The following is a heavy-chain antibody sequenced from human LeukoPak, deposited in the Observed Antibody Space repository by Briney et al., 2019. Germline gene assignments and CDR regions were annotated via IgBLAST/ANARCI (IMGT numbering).Heavy chain of an antibody. D-gene: IGHD4-17*01. CDR2: ISAYNGNT. CDR1: GYTFTSYG. J-gene: IGHJ6*03. V-gene: IGHV1-18*01. Sequence: GASVKVSCKASGYTFTSYGISWVRQAPGQGLEWMGWISAYNGNTNYAQKLQGRVTMTTDTSTSTAYMELRSLRSDDTAVYYCARGLTTVTTNYYMDVWGKGTTVTVSS. CDR3: ARGLTTVTTNYYMDV.